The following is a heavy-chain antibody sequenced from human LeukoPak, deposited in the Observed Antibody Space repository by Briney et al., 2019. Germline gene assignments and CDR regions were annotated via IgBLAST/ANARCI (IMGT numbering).Heavy chain of an antibody. J-gene: IGHJ6*02. V-gene: IGHV1-18*04. CDR3: ARTSTGREHSYGMDV. CDR1: GYTFTSYY. Sequence: ASVKVSCKASGYTFTSYYMHWVRQAPGQGLEWMGWISAYNGNTNYAQKLQGRVTMTTDTSTSTAYMELRSLRSDDTAVYYCARTSTGREHSYGMDVWGQGTTVTVSS. D-gene: IGHD1-26*01. CDR2: ISAYNGNT.